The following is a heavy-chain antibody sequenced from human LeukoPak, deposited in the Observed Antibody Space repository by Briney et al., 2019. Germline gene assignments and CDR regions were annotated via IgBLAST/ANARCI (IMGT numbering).Heavy chain of an antibody. CDR3: ARTLRLLEWAYWSY. Sequence: SVKVSCKASGYTFTGYYMHWVRQAPGQGLEWMGWINPNSGGTNYAQKFQGRVTMTRDTSISTAYMELSRLRSDDTAVYYCARTLRLLEWAYWSYWGQGTLVTVSS. V-gene: IGHV1-2*02. D-gene: IGHD3-3*01. CDR2: INPNSGGT. CDR1: GYTFTGYY. J-gene: IGHJ4*02.